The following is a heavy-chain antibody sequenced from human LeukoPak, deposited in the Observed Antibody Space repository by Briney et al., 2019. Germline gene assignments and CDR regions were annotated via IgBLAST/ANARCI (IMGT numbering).Heavy chain of an antibody. Sequence: PGGSLRLSCAASGFTFGDYWMSWVRQAPGKGPEWVATIKQDGSEEHYVDSVKGRFTVSRDNARNSLFLQMNSLRVEDTAAYYCTTYKNWVAGDVWGQGTTVSVSS. CDR2: IKQDGSEE. CDR1: GFTFGDYW. V-gene: IGHV3-7*01. D-gene: IGHD7-27*01. CDR3: TTYKNWVAGDV. J-gene: IGHJ6*02.